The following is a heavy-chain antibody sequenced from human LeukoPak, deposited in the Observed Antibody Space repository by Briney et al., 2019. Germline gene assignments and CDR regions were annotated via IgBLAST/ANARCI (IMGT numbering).Heavy chain of an antibody. J-gene: IGHJ1*01. V-gene: IGHV3-30*02. D-gene: IGHD6-19*01. CDR1: GFTFSSYG. Sequence: GGSLRLSCAASGFTFSSYGMHWVRQAPGKGLEWVAFIRYDGSNKYYADSVKGRFTISRDNSKNTLYLQMNSLRAEDTAVYYCANFLRDRSIAVAGTSLYFQHWGQGTLVTVSS. CDR2: IRYDGSNK. CDR3: ANFLRDRSIAVAGTSLYFQH.